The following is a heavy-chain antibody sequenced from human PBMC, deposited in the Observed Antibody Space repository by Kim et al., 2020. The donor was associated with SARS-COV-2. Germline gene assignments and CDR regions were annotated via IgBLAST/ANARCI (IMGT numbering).Heavy chain of an antibody. D-gene: IGHD3-10*01. J-gene: IGHJ6*02. Sequence: SVKVSCKASGGTFSSYAISWVRQAPGQGLEWMGGIIPIFGTANYAQKFQGRVTITADESTSTAYMELSSLRSEDTAVYYCARDYYGSGSYPQYYYGMDVWGQGTTVTVSS. CDR3: ARDYYGSGSYPQYYYGMDV. CDR1: GGTFSSYA. CDR2: IIPIFGTA. V-gene: IGHV1-69*13.